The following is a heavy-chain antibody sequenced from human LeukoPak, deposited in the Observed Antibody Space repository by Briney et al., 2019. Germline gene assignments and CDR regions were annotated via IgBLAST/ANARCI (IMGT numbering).Heavy chain of an antibody. V-gene: IGHV3-33*06. CDR3: AKDLLRGYSLRSYYMDV. CDR2: IWYDGSNK. D-gene: IGHD3-9*01. Sequence: PGGSLRLSCAASGFTFSSYGMHWVRQAPGKGLEWVAVIWYDGSNKYYADSVKGRFTISRDNSKNTLYLQMNSLRAEDTAVYYCAKDLLRGYSLRSYYMDVWGKGTTVTVSS. J-gene: IGHJ6*03. CDR1: GFTFSSYG.